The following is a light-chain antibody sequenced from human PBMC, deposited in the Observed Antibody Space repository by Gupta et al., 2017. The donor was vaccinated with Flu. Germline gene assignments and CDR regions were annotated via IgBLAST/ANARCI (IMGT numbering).Light chain of an antibody. V-gene: IGLV1-47*01. CDR1: SSNIGSNY. J-gene: IGLJ2*01. CDR3: AAWDDSLSGVV. Sequence: QSVLPQPPSASGPPGQRVTTSCSGSSSNIGSNYVYWYQQLPGTAPKLLIYRNNQRTSGVPDRFSGSKSGTSASLAISGLRSEDEADYYCAAWDDSLSGVVFGGGTKLTVL. CDR2: RNN.